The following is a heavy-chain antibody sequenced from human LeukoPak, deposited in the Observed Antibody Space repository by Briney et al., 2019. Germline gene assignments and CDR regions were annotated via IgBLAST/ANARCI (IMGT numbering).Heavy chain of an antibody. D-gene: IGHD5-12*01. CDR1: GFTLNIYG. CDR2: IGGGGGST. Sequence: GGSLWLSGAASGFTLNIYGMTWVGQSPGKRLECVSGIGGGGGSTYYADSVKGRFIISRDNSKNTLYLQMNSLRVEDTAVYYCAKGSGYSAYDHVDYWGQGTLVTVSS. CDR3: AKGSGYSAYDHVDY. V-gene: IGHV3-23*01. J-gene: IGHJ4*02.